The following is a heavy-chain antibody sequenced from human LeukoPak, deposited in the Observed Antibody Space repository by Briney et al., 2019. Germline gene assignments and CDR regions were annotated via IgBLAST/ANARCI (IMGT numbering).Heavy chain of an antibody. Sequence: SETLSLTCAVYGGSFSGYYWSWIRQPPGKGLEWIGEINHSGSTNYNPSLKSRVTISVDTSKNQFSLKLSSVTAADTAVYYCARLFRSTVTTLPYYYYYYGMDVWGQGTTVTVSS. J-gene: IGHJ6*02. V-gene: IGHV4-34*01. CDR3: ARLFRSTVTTLPYYYYYYGMDV. CDR2: INHSGST. D-gene: IGHD4-17*01. CDR1: GGSFSGYY.